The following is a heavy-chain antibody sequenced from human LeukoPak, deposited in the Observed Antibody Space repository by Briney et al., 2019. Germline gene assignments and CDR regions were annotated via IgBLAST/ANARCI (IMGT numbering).Heavy chain of an antibody. V-gene: IGHV3-33*08. CDR2: IWYGGSNT. CDR1: GFTFSTYG. CDR3: VRDNPRCCGVVPANIDDY. J-gene: IGHJ4*02. Sequence: GGSLRLSCAASGFTFSTYGMHWVRQAPGKGLEWVAVIWYGGSNTYYADSVKGRFTISRDNSKNTLYLQMNSLRAEDTAVYYCVRDNPRCCGVVPANIDDYWGQGTLVTVSS. D-gene: IGHD2-15*01.